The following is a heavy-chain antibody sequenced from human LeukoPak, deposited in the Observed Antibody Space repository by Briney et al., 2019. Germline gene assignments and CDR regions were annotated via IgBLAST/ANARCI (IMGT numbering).Heavy chain of an antibody. V-gene: IGHV3-30*18. CDR3: EKDTGIAVAGTFDY. CDR1: GFTFSSYG. CDR2: ISYDGSIY. J-gene: IGHJ4*02. D-gene: IGHD6-19*01. Sequence: PGRSLPLSCAASGFTFSSYGMHWVRQAPAKGLAWAARISYDGSIYYYADSVKGRFTISRDKSKSTLYLQMNSLRAEDTAVYYCEKDTGIAVAGTFDYWGQGTLVTVSS.